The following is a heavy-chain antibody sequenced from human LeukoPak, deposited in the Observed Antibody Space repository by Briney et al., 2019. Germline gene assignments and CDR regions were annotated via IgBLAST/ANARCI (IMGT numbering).Heavy chain of an antibody. Sequence: PSETLSLTCTVSGGSISSSSYYWGWIRQPPGKGLEWIGSINYSGSTYYNPSLKSRVTISVDRSKNQFSLKLSSVTAADTAVYYCARGRVNSGSYFDYYYYMDVWGKGTTVTISS. CDR1: GGSISSSSYY. CDR3: ARGRVNSGSYFDYYYYMDV. V-gene: IGHV4-39*07. J-gene: IGHJ6*03. CDR2: INYSGST. D-gene: IGHD1-26*01.